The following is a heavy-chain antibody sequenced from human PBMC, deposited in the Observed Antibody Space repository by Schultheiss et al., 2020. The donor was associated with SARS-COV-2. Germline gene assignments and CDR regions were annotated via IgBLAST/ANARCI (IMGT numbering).Heavy chain of an antibody. J-gene: IGHJ4*02. CDR1: GFSLSNARMG. CDR3: AHRKYNDWWDY. D-gene: IGHD2-8*02. V-gene: IGHV2-5*01. Sequence: SGPTLVKPTETLTLTCTVSGFSLSNARMGVSWIRQPPGKALEWLALIYWNDDKRYSPSLKSRLTITKDTSKNQVVLTMTNMDPVDTATYYCAHRKYNDWWDYWGQGTLVTVSS. CDR2: IYWNDDK.